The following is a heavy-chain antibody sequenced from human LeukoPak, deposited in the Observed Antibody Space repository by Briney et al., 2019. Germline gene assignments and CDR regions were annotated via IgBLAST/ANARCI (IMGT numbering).Heavy chain of an antibody. Sequence: GGSLRLSCAASGFTFSSYAMHWVRQAPGKGLEWVAVISYDGSNKYYADSVKGRFTISRDNSKNTLYLQMNSLRAEDTAVYYCARDKAMIVVANTKGIDYWGQGTLVTVSS. CDR2: ISYDGSNK. CDR1: GFTFSSYA. D-gene: IGHD3-22*01. CDR3: ARDKAMIVVANTKGIDY. J-gene: IGHJ4*02. V-gene: IGHV3-30*04.